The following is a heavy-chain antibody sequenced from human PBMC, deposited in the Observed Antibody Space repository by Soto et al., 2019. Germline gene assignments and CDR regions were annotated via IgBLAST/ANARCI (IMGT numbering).Heavy chain of an antibody. CDR2: ISGSGGST. V-gene: IGHV3-23*01. CDR1: GFTFSSYA. Sequence: GGFLRLSCAASGFTFSSYAMSWVRQAPGKGLEWVSAISGSGGSTYYADSVKGRFTISRDNSKNTLYLQMNSLRAEDTAVYYCAKAVCSGGSCYSHYWGQGTLVTVSS. D-gene: IGHD2-15*01. J-gene: IGHJ4*02. CDR3: AKAVCSGGSCYSHY.